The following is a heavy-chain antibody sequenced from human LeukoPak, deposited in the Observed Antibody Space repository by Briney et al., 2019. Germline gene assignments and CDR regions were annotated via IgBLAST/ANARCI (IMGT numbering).Heavy chain of an antibody. Sequence: ASVKVSCKVSGYTLTELSMHWVRQAPGKGLEWMGGFDPEDAETIYAQKFQGRVTMTEDTSTDTAYMELSSLRSEDTAMYYCATDRGGLYDTTGYYLDYWGQGTLVTVSS. CDR2: FDPEDAET. V-gene: IGHV1-24*01. D-gene: IGHD3-22*01. J-gene: IGHJ4*02. CDR3: ATDRGGLYDTTGYYLDY. CDR1: GYTLTELS.